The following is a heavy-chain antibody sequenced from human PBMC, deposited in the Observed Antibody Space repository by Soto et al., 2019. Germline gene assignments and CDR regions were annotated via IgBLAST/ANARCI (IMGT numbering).Heavy chain of an antibody. J-gene: IGHJ6*02. V-gene: IGHV1-18*04. CDR1: GYTFTSYG. D-gene: IGHD6-19*01. Sequence: ASVKVSCKASGYTFTSYGISWVRQAPGQGLEWMGWISAYNGNTNYAQKLQGRVTMTTDTSTSTAYMELRSLRSDDTAVYYCARERAEQWLVLSLYYYGMDVWGQGTTVTVSS. CDR3: ARERAEQWLVLSLYYYGMDV. CDR2: ISAYNGNT.